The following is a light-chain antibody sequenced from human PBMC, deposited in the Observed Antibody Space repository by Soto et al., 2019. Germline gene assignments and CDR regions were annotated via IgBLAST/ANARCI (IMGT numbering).Light chain of an antibody. V-gene: IGKV3-20*01. CDR2: GAS. Sequence: EIVLTQSPGTLSLSPGERATLSCRASQSVSSSYLAWYQQKPGQAPRLLIYGASSRATGIPDRFSGSGSGTDFTLTISRLEPEDFAVYYCQQYSISPWMFGQGTEVEIK. CDR3: QQYSISPWM. J-gene: IGKJ1*01. CDR1: QSVSSSY.